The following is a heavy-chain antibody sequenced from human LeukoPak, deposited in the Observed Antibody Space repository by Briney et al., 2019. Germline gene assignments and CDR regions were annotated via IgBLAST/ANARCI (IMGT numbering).Heavy chain of an antibody. D-gene: IGHD3-22*01. CDR2: INHSGST. CDR1: GGSFSGYY. CDR3: ARVQGYDSSGYSDY. Sequence: SETLSLTCAVYGGSFSGYYWSWIRQPPGKGLEWIGEINHSGSTNYNPSLKSRVTISVDTSKNQFSLKLSSVTAADTAVYHCARVQGYDSSGYSDYWGQGTLVTVSS. J-gene: IGHJ4*02. V-gene: IGHV4-34*01.